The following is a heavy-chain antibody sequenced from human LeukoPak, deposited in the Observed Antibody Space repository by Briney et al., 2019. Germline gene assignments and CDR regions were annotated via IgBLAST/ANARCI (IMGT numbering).Heavy chain of an antibody. CDR2: IYIGGST. CDR3: AKGYSSAGTFDC. V-gene: IGHV3-66*02. Sequence: PGGSLRLSCAASGFTVSNHYMSWVRQAPGEGLEWVSVIYIGGSTFYADSVKGRFSISRDNPKNTLYLQMNSLRAEDTALYYCAKGYSSAGTFDCWGQGTLVTVSS. D-gene: IGHD6-25*01. CDR1: GFTVSNHY. J-gene: IGHJ4*02.